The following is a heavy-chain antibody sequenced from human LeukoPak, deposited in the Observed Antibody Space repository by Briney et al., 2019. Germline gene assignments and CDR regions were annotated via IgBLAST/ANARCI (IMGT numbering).Heavy chain of an antibody. CDR1: GYTFTSYG. Sequence: ASVKVSCKASGYTFTSYGINWVRQAPGQGLEWMGWISAYNGNTNYAQKLQGRVTMTTDTSTSTAYMELRSLRSDDTAVYYCARTHSGSYSANYYYYYYMDVWGKGTTVTVSS. J-gene: IGHJ6*03. D-gene: IGHD1-26*01. V-gene: IGHV1-18*01. CDR2: ISAYNGNT. CDR3: ARTHSGSYSANYYYYYYMDV.